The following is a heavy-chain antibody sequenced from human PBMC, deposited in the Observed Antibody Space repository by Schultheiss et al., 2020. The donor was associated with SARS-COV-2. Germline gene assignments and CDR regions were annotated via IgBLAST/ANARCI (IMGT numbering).Heavy chain of an antibody. Sequence: SETLSLTCTVSGGSISSSSYYWGWIRQPPGKGLEWIGEINHSGSTNYNPSLKSRVTISVDTSKNQFSLKLSSVTAADTAVYYCARDNDYYGSGDQGYWGQGTLVTVSS. CDR3: ARDNDYYGSGDQGY. D-gene: IGHD3-10*01. CDR2: INHSGST. J-gene: IGHJ4*02. CDR1: GGSISSSSYY. V-gene: IGHV4-39*02.